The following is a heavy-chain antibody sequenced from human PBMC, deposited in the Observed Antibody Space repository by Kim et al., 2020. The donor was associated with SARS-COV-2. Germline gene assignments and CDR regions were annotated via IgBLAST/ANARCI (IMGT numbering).Heavy chain of an antibody. Sequence: TLSLTCVVSGASISSSRCWSWVRQPPGKGLEWIGEVVHSGTTSYNVSLKNRVSILVDKSKNQLSLRLTSVSAADTAVYYCARGVSSAWTLRAWFVPWGQGTVVT. D-gene: IGHD3-22*01. CDR1: GASISSSRC. CDR3: ARGVSSAWTLRAWFVP. V-gene: IGHV4-4*02. CDR2: VVHSGTT. J-gene: IGHJ5*02.